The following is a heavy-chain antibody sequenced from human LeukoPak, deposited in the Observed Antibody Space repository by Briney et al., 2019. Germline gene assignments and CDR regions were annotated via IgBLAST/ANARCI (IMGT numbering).Heavy chain of an antibody. CDR2: ISGSGGST. CDR1: GFTFSSYA. J-gene: IGHJ4*02. V-gene: IGHV3-23*01. CDR3: AKDRVGAILYFDS. D-gene: IGHD1-26*01. Sequence: GGSLRLSCAASGFTFSSYAMSWVRQAPGKRLEWVSAISGSGGSTYYADSVKGRFTISRDNSKNTLYLQMNSLRAEDTAVYYCAKDRVGAILYFDSWGQGTLVTVSS.